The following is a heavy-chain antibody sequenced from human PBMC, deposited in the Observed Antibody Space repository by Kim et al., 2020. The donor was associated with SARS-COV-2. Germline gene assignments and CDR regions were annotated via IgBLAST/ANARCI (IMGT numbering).Heavy chain of an antibody. V-gene: IGHV4-61*05. CDR2: IYYNGNT. CDR3: ARHPGSYHYGMDV. J-gene: IGHJ6*02. Sequence: SETLFLTCSVSGGSISISTYYWSWIRQPPGKGLEWIGHIYYNGNTNYNPPLKSRVTMSVDTSKNQFSLTLNSVTAADTAVYYCARHPGSYHYGMDVWGQGTTVTVSS. CDR1: GGSISISTYY. D-gene: IGHD3-10*01.